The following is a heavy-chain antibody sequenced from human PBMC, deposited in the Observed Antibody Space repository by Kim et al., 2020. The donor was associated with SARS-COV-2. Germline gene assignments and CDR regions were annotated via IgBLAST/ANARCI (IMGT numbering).Heavy chain of an antibody. V-gene: IGHV4-34*01. Sequence: SETLSLTCAVYGGSFSGYYWSWIRQPPGKGLEWIAEINHSGITKYNPSLKSRVTISVDTSKNQFSLKLTSVTAADTAVYYCARVDSSGSSPPYWGQGTL. CDR1: GGSFSGYY. CDR2: INHSGIT. J-gene: IGHJ4*02. D-gene: IGHD6-19*01. CDR3: ARVDSSGSSPPY.